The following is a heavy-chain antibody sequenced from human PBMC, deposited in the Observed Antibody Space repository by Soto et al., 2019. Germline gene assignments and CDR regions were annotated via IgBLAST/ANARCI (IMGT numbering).Heavy chain of an antibody. D-gene: IGHD4-17*01. J-gene: IGHJ5*02. V-gene: IGHV1-69*13. CDR1: GGTFSSYA. CDR3: ARNTLVTTVTTGWFDP. Sequence: SVKVSCKASGGTFSSYAISWVRQAPGQGLEWMGGIIPIFGTANYAQKFQGRVTITADESTSTAYMELSSLRSEDTAVYYCARNTLVTTVTTGWFDPWGQGTLVTVSS. CDR2: IIPIFGTA.